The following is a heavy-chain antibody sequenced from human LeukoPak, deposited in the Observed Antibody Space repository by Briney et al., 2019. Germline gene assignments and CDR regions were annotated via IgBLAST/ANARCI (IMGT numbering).Heavy chain of an antibody. J-gene: IGHJ3*02. CDR3: ARSDTAILAHASDI. CDR1: GGSFSGYY. D-gene: IGHD5-18*01. CDR2: INHSGST. Sequence: SETLSLTCAVYGGSFSGYYWSWIRQPPGKGLEWIGEINHSGSTNYNPSLKSRVTISVDTSKNQFSLKLSSVTAADTAVYYCARSDTAILAHASDIWGQGTMVTVSS. V-gene: IGHV4-34*01.